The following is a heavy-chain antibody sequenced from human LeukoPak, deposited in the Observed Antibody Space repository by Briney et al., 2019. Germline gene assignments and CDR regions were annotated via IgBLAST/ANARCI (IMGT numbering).Heavy chain of an antibody. Sequence: ASVKVSCKSSRYTFSGHYIHWVRQAPGQGLEWMGWINPNSGGTTYAHQFQGRVTMTRDTSISTAYMELSRLRSDDTAVYYCARESRPMVRGVIRSGPFDYWGQGTLVTVSS. V-gene: IGHV1-2*02. D-gene: IGHD3-10*01. CDR3: ARESRPMVRGVIRSGPFDY. J-gene: IGHJ4*02. CDR2: INPNSGGT. CDR1: RYTFSGHY.